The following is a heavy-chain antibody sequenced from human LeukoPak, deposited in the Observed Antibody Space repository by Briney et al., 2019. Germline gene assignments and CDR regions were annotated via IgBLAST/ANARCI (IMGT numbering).Heavy chain of an antibody. Sequence: PGGSLRLSCAASGFTFDDYGMSWVRQAPGKGLEWVSGINWNGGSKGYADSVKGRFTISRDNAKNSLFLQMNSLRAEDTAVYFCARATWDPNYYYYMDVWGKGTTVTISS. V-gene: IGHV3-20*04. CDR2: INWNGGSK. D-gene: IGHD1-26*01. J-gene: IGHJ6*03. CDR3: ARATWDPNYYYYMDV. CDR1: GFTFDDYG.